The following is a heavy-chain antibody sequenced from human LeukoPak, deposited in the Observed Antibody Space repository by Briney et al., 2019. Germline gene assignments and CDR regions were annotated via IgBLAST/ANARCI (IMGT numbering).Heavy chain of an antibody. CDR3: ARELGGYLNWFDP. CDR1: GGSISTYY. CDR2: IYYSGST. D-gene: IGHD3-10*01. Sequence: SETLSLTCTVSGGSISTYYWSWIRQPPGKGLEWTGYIYYSGSTKYNPSLKSRVTISVDTSKNQFSLKLSSVTAADTAVYYCARELGGYLNWFDPWGQGTLVTVSS. V-gene: IGHV4-59*08. J-gene: IGHJ5*02.